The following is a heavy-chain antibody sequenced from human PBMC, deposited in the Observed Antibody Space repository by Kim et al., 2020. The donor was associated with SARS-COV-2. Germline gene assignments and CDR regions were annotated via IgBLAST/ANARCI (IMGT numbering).Heavy chain of an antibody. V-gene: IGHV4-39*01. CDR3: ARHPVPATAIPGDSSFDY. J-gene: IGHJ4*02. CDR1: GGSISSSSYY. CDR2: IYYSGST. Sequence: SETLSLTCTVSGGSISSSSYYWGWIRQPPGKGLEWIGSIYYSGSTYYNPSLKSRVTISVDTSKNQFSLKLSSVTAADTAVYYCARHPVPATAIPGDSSFDYWGQGTLVTVSS. D-gene: IGHD2-21*02.